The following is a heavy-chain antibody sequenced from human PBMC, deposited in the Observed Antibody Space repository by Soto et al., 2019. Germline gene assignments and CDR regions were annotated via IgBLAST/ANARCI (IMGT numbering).Heavy chain of an antibody. CDR3: AKEREYQLLFTGFDY. CDR2: IIPIFGTA. Sequence: SVKVSCKASGGTFSSYAISWVRQAPGQGLEWMGGIIPIFGTANYAQKFQGRVTITADESTSTAYMELSSLRSEDTAVYYCAKEREYQLLFTGFDYWGQGTLVTVSS. CDR1: GGTFSSYA. J-gene: IGHJ4*02. V-gene: IGHV1-69*13. D-gene: IGHD2-2*01.